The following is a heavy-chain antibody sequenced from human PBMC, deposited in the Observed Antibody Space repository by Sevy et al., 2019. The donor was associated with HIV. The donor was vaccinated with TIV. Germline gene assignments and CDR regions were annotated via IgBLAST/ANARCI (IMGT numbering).Heavy chain of an antibody. CDR2: IYYNGHI. CDR1: GGSITSLY. Sequence: LYLACTVSGGSITSLYWNWIRQPPGKVLEWIEKIYYNGHINYNPSLKSRVTLSLDTSKNQFSLRLSSVPAADTAMYYCAGENAWGRGYSWGQGTLVIVSS. CDR3: AGENAWGRGYS. D-gene: IGHD1-26*01. V-gene: IGHV4-59*08. J-gene: IGHJ4*02.